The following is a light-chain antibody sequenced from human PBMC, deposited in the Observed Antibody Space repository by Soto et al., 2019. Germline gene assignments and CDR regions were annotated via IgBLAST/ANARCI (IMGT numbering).Light chain of an antibody. Sequence: EIVLTQSPATLSLSPGERATLSCRASQSVSSYLAWYQQKPGQAPRLLIYAASSRATGIPDRFSGSGSGTGFTLTISRLEPEDFAMYYCQQYGNSPLTFGGGTKVDIK. CDR3: QQYGNSPLT. CDR1: QSVSSY. CDR2: AAS. V-gene: IGKV3-20*01. J-gene: IGKJ4*01.